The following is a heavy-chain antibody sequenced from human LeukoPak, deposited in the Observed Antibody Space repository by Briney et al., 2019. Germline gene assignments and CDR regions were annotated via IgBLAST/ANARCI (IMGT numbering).Heavy chain of an antibody. Sequence: GGSLRLSCAASGFTFSSYAMHWVRQAPGKGLEWVAVISFDGSNRYYADSVMGRFTISRDNSKNTLYLQMNSLRAEDTAVYYCARGGMFYDSGGYYASYYWGQGTLVTVSS. D-gene: IGHD3-22*01. V-gene: IGHV3-30-3*01. CDR3: ARGGMFYDSGGYYASYY. J-gene: IGHJ4*02. CDR2: ISFDGSNR. CDR1: GFTFSSYA.